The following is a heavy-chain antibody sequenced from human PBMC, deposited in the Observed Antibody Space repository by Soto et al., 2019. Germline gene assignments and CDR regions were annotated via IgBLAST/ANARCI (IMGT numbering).Heavy chain of an antibody. J-gene: IGHJ3*02. CDR1: GGSISSGGYS. V-gene: IGHV4-30-2*01. CDR2: IYHSGST. CDR3: ARAKGQNYYDSSGYYRGHGAFDI. Sequence: QLQLQESGSGLVKPSQTLSLTCAVSGGSISSGGYSWSWIRQPPGKGLEWIGYIYHSGSTYYNPSRTSRVTISVDRSKNQFSLKLSSVTAADTAVYYCARAKGQNYYDSSGYYRGHGAFDIWGQGTMVTVSS. D-gene: IGHD3-22*01.